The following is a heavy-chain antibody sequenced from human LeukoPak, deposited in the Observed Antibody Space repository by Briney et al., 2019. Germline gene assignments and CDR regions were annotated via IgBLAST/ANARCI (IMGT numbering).Heavy chain of an antibody. V-gene: IGHV3-21*01. J-gene: IGHJ3*02. CDR2: ISRSSSYI. Sequence: GGSLRLFCAASGFTFSSYSMNWVRQAPGKGLEWVSSISRSSSYIYYADSVKGRFTISRDNAKNSLYLQMNSLRAEDMAVYYCARDWNYYYDSSGYPLDAFDIWGQGTMVTVSS. D-gene: IGHD3-22*01. CDR3: ARDWNYYYDSSGYPLDAFDI. CDR1: GFTFSSYS.